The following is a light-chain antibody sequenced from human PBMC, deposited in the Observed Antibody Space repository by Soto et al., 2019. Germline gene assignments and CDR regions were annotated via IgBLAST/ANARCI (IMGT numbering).Light chain of an antibody. CDR3: QQYNNWPGGFN. CDR2: GAA. J-gene: IGKJ3*01. Sequence: EIVMTQSPATLSVSPGERAAVSCRASQSVGSKLAWYQQRPGQAPRLLIYGAATSATGIPARFSGSGSGTEFTITISSVQAEDLAVYYGQQYNNWPGGFNFGPGTTVDIK. CDR1: QSVGSK. V-gene: IGKV3-15*01.